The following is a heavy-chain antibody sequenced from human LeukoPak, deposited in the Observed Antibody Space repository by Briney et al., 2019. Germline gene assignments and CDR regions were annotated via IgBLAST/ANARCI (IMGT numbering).Heavy chain of an antibody. D-gene: IGHD2-2*03. CDR2: IFYSGKT. CDR1: NGSMTSDSYY. V-gene: IGHV4-39*02. J-gene: IGHJ5*02. Sequence: PSETLSLTCSVSNGSMTSDSYYWAWVRQPPGKGLEWIGSIFYSGKTYYSASLKSRVTVSLDTSKKNFSLTLSSVTAADTAVYYCARLWIVATWFDAWGQGALVTVSS. CDR3: ARLWIVATWFDA.